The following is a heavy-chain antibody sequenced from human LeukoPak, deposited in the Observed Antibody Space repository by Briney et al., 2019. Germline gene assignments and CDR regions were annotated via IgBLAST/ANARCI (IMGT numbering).Heavy chain of an antibody. CDR1: GFTFNNYA. Sequence: GGSLRLSCAASGFTFNNYAMSWVRQAPGKGLEWVSTIGGSGDSTYYADSLKGRFTISRDNSKNTLSLQMNSLRAEDTAVYYCAKLVGYSSSDYWGQGTLVTVSA. V-gene: IGHV3-23*01. D-gene: IGHD1-26*01. CDR3: AKLVGYSSSDY. CDR2: IGGSGDST. J-gene: IGHJ4*02.